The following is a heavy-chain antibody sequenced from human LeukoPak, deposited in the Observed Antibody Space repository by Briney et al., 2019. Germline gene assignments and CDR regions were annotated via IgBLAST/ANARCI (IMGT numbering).Heavy chain of an antibody. V-gene: IGHV3-74*01. Sequence: PGGSLRLSCAASGFTFSSYWMHWVRQAPGKGLVWVSRINSDGSSTSYADSVKGRFTISRDNAKNTLYLQMNSLRAEDTAVYYCVRDWKGPAAGLTDYWGQGTLVTVSS. CDR1: GFTFSSYW. J-gene: IGHJ4*02. CDR2: INSDGSST. D-gene: IGHD6-13*01. CDR3: VRDWKGPAAGLTDY.